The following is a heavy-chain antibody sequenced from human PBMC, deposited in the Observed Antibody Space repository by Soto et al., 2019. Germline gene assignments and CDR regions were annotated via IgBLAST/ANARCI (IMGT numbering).Heavy chain of an antibody. Sequence: GGSLRLSCAASGFTFSSYSMNWVRQAPGKGLEWVSSISSSSSYIYYADSVKGRFTISRDNAKNSLYLQMNSLRAEDTAVYYCARGDPTIAAAGTDWFDPWGQGTLVTVSS. CDR1: GFTFSSYS. CDR2: ISSSSSYI. CDR3: ARGDPTIAAAGTDWFDP. D-gene: IGHD6-13*01. V-gene: IGHV3-21*01. J-gene: IGHJ5*02.